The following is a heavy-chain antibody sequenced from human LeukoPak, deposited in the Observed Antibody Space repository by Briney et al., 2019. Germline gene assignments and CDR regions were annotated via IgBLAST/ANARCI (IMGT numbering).Heavy chain of an antibody. Sequence: SETLSLTCTVSGGSISSYYWSWIRQPPGKGLEWIGYIYYSGSTNYNLSLKSRVTISVDTSKNQFSLKLSSVTAADTAVYYCARGDSGYDNDAFDIWGQGTMVTVSS. CDR2: IYYSGST. CDR3: ARGDSGYDNDAFDI. CDR1: GGSISSYY. V-gene: IGHV4-59*01. J-gene: IGHJ3*02. D-gene: IGHD5-12*01.